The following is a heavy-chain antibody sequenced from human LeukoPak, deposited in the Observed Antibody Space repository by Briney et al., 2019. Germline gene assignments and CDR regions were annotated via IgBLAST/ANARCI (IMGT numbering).Heavy chain of an antibody. CDR2: IKSKTDGGTT. V-gene: IGHV3-15*01. CDR1: GFTFSNAW. D-gene: IGHD1-7*01. J-gene: IGHJ4*02. CDR3: TTAENNWNYRGIDY. Sequence: GGSLRLSCAASGFTFSNAWMSWVRQAPGKGLEWVGRIKSKTDGGTTDYAAPVKGRFTISRDDSKSTLYLQMNSLKTEDTAVYYCTTAENNWNYRGIDYWGQGTLVTVSS.